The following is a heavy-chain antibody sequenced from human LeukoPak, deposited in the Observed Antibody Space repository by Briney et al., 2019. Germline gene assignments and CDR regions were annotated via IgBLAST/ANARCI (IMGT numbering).Heavy chain of an antibody. CDR3: ASIQSYYFGLDV. V-gene: IGHV4-61*02. CDR2: INTSGST. D-gene: IGHD4-11*01. J-gene: IGHJ6*02. CDR1: GGSLSSGSYY. Sequence: PSETLSLTCTVSGGSLSSGSYYWSWIRQPAGKGLEWIGRINTSGSTHYNPSLKSRVTISVDKSTNQLSLKLRSVPAADTAVYYCASIQSYYFGLDVWGQGTTVTVSS.